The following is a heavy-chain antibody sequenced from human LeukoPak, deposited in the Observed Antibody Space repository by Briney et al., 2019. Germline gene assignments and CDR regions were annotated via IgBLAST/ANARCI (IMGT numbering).Heavy chain of an antibody. Sequence: GRSLRLSCAASGFTFSGYGMHWVRQAPGKGLEWVAVISYDGNNKYYVDSVKGRFTINRDNSKNTMSLQMNSLRVEDTAVYYCAKDPRVEAAAPDYWGQGTLVTVSS. D-gene: IGHD6-25*01. V-gene: IGHV3-30*18. J-gene: IGHJ4*02. CDR3: AKDPRVEAAAPDY. CDR1: GFTFSGYG. CDR2: ISYDGNNK.